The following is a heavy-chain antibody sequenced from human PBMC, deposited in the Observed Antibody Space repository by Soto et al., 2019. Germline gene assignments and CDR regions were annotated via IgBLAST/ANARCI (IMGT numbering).Heavy chain of an antibody. Sequence: GGSLRHSCAASGFTFRSYAMSWVRQAPGKGLEWVSGISGSGISTYYADSVKGRFTISRDNSKNTLYLQMNSLRAEDTAVYYCAKRSSSSTFDYWGQGTLVTVSS. CDR3: AKRSSSSTFDY. J-gene: IGHJ4*02. D-gene: IGHD6-6*01. V-gene: IGHV3-23*01. CDR1: GFTFRSYA. CDR2: ISGSGIST.